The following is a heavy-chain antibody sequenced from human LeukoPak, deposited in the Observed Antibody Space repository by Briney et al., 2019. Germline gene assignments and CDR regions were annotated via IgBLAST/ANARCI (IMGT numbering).Heavy chain of an antibody. Sequence: GESLKISCKGSGYSFTGYWIGWVRQMPGKGLEWMGIIYPGDSDTRYSPSFQGQVTISADTSISTAYLQWSSLKASDTAMYYCARQGRYGSHYMDVWGKGTTVTVSS. CDR3: ARQGRYGSHYMDV. D-gene: IGHD3-10*01. J-gene: IGHJ6*03. CDR2: IYPGDSDT. V-gene: IGHV5-51*01. CDR1: GYSFTGYW.